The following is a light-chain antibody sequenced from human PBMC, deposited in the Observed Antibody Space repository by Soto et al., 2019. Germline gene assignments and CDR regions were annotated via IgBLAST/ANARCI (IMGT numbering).Light chain of an antibody. CDR2: GGS. CDR1: QTVTSSY. CDR3: QQYGSSPLT. J-gene: IGKJ4*01. Sequence: EIVLTQSPGTLSLSPGERATLSCRAIQTVTSSYLAWYQQKPGQAPRLLVFGGSSRATGISDRFRGVGSGTSFTLTISRLEPEDSAVYYCQQYGSSPLTFGGGTKVEI. V-gene: IGKV3-20*01.